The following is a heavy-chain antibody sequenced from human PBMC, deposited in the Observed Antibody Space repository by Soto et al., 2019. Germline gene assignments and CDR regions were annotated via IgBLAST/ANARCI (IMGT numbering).Heavy chain of an antibody. V-gene: IGHV3-21*01. Sequence: GGSLRLSCAASGFTFRSFTMNWVRQAPGKGLEWASTISSNSAYVYYTDALRGRFTISRDNAKNSLHLQMNSLRAEDTAVYYCTRDASRDSSARGWFDPWGPGTLVTVSS. CDR1: GFTFRSFT. CDR2: ISSNSAYV. CDR3: TRDASRDSSARGWFDP. J-gene: IGHJ5*02. D-gene: IGHD6-13*01.